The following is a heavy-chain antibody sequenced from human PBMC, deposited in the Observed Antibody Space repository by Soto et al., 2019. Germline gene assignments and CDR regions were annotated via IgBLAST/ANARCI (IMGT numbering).Heavy chain of an antibody. V-gene: IGHV1-18*01. CDR3: SRGGGGAPDGY. D-gene: IGHD3-16*01. CDR2: ISVYNGNT. J-gene: IGHJ4*02. Sequence: QVQLVQSGAEVKKPGASVKVSCKASGYTFTSYGISWVRQAPGQGLEWMGWISVYNGNTNYAQKLQGRVTMTTDTSASTADMGARSLGSEDPAVYYGSRGGGGAPDGYWGQGALGTVAA. CDR1: GYTFTSYG.